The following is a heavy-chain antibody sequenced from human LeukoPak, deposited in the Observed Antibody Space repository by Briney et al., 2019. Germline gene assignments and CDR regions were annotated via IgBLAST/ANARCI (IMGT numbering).Heavy chain of an antibody. J-gene: IGHJ4*02. V-gene: IGHV3-23*01. CDR3: ARRNNYCGDY. Sequence: GGSLRLSCAASGFTFSSYVMSWVRQAPGKGLEWVSSISSSGGSTNYANSVKGRFTISRDNSKNTLYLQMNSLRAEDTAVYYCARRNNYCGDYWGQGTLVTVSS. D-gene: IGHD4-11*01. CDR1: GFTFSSYV. CDR2: ISSSGGST.